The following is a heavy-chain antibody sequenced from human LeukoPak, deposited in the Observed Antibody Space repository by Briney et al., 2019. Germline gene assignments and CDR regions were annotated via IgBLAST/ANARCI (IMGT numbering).Heavy chain of an antibody. V-gene: IGHV3-23*01. CDR2: ISGSGGST. CDR1: GFTFSNYA. CDR3: ARLGAAGEYYFDY. J-gene: IGHJ4*02. D-gene: IGHD6-13*01. Sequence: PGGSLRLSCAASGFTFSNYAMSWVRQAPGKGLEWVSDISGSGGSTYYADSVKGRFTISRDNAKNSLYLQMNSLRAEDTAVYYCARLGAAGEYYFDYWGQGTLVTVSS.